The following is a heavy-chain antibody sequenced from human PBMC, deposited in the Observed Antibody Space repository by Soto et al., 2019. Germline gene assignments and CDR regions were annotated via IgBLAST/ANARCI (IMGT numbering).Heavy chain of an antibody. V-gene: IGHV3-30*18. CDR3: AKDLPPPYDILTGPDY. CDR2: ISYDGSNK. D-gene: IGHD3-9*01. J-gene: IGHJ4*02. CDR1: GFTFSSYG. Sequence: GSLRLSCAASGFTFSSYGMHWVRQAPGKGLEWVAVISYDGSNKYYADSVKGRFTISRDNSKNTLYLQMNSLRAEDTAVYYCAKDLPPPYDILTGPDYWGQGTLVTVSS.